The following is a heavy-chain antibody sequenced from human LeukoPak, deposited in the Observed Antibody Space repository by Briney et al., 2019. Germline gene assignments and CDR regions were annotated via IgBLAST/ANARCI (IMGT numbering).Heavy chain of an antibody. CDR2: ISGSGGST. CDR1: GFTFSSYS. D-gene: IGHD3-10*01. V-gene: IGHV3-23*01. CDR3: AKARAPISVYGSGSYFY. J-gene: IGHJ4*02. Sequence: GGSLRLSCAASGFTFSSYSMNWVRQAPGKGLEWVSAISGSGGSTYYADSVKGRFTISRDNSKNTLYLQMNSLRAEDTAVYYCAKARAPISVYGSGSYFYWGQGTLVTVSS.